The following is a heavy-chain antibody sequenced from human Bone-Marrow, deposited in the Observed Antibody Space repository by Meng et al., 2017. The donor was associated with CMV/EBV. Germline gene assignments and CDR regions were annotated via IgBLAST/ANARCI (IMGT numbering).Heavy chain of an antibody. CDR2: IIPIIGRG. D-gene: IGHD2-15*01. CDR1: GGTFSNYE. V-gene: IGHV1-69*10. Sequence: SVKVSCKASGGTFSNYEINWVRQAPGQGLEWVGGIIPIIGRGKYAQKFQGRVTITADKSASTAYMELSSLRFDETAVYYCARCSGTCRFYNYYYGMDVWGQGTAVTGSS. J-gene: IGHJ6*01. CDR3: ARCSGTCRFYNYYYGMDV.